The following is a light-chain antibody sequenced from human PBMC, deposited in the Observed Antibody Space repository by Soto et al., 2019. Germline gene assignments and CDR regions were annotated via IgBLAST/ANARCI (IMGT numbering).Light chain of an antibody. J-gene: IGKJ1*01. CDR3: QQYGRSPPWT. Sequence: EIVLTQSPGTLSLSPGERATLSCRASQSISGSYLAWYQQKPGQAPRLLIYGASSRATGIPDRFIGSVSGTDFTLTISRLEPDDFAVYYCQQYGRSPPWTFGQGTKVEIK. CDR2: GAS. V-gene: IGKV3-20*01. CDR1: QSISGSY.